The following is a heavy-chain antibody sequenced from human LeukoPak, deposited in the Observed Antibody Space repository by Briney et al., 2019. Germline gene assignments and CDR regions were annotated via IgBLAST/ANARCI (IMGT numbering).Heavy chain of an antibody. CDR2: INPKSGDT. CDR1: GYTFIVYY. V-gene: IGHV1-2*02. J-gene: IGHJ5*02. D-gene: IGHD2-8*01. CDR3: ARSGYCTTSCYNWFDP. Sequence: ASVKVSCKASGYTFIVYYMHWVRQAPGQGLEWMGWINPKSGDTNYAQKFQGRVTVTRDTSISTGYMEMSRLTSDDTAMYYCARSGYCTTSCYNWFDPWGQGTLVTVSP.